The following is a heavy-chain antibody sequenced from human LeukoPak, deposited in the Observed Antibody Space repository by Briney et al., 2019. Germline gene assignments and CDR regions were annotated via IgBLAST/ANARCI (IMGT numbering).Heavy chain of an antibody. V-gene: IGHV3-74*01. CDR3: ANDDSSGSFDY. D-gene: IGHD3-22*01. J-gene: IGHJ4*02. CDR1: GFTFSSFW. CDR2: INSDGSST. Sequence: QPGGSLRLSCAASGFTFSSFWMHWVRQAPGKGVVWVSRINSDGSSTRYADSVKGRFTISRDNSKNTLYLQMNSLRAEDTAVYYCANDDSSGSFDYWGQGTLVTVSS.